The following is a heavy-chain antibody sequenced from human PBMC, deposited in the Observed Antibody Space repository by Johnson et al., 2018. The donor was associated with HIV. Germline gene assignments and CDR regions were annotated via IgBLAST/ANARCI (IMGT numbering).Heavy chain of an antibody. CDR2: MKQDGSEK. J-gene: IGHJ3*02. CDR1: GFSFSRFW. CDR3: ARGGASGAFDI. D-gene: IGHD3-16*01. Sequence: VQLVESGGGLVQPGGSLRLSCAASGFSFSRFWMSWVRQAPGKGLEWVANMKQDGSEKYYVDSVKGRFTISRDNSKNTLYLQMGSLRAEDMAVYYCARGGASGAFDIWGQGTMVTVSS. V-gene: IGHV3-7*02.